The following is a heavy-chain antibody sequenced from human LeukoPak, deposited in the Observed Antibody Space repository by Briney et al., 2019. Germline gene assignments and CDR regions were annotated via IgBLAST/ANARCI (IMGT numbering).Heavy chain of an antibody. CDR1: GGSISSGGYY. J-gene: IGHJ5*02. D-gene: IGHD2-2*01. V-gene: IGHV4-61*08. CDR3: ARLSYCSSTSCKNNWFDP. CDR2: IFYSGSP. Sequence: SETLSLTCTVSGGSISSGGYYWSWIRQPPGKGLEWIAYIFYSGSPNYNPSLKSRVTISVDTSKNQFSLILSSVTAADTAVYYCARLSYCSSTSCKNNWFDPWGQGTLVTVSS.